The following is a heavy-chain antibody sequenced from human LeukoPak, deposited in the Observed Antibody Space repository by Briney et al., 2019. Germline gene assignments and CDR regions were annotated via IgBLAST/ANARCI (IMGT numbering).Heavy chain of an antibody. CDR3: ARSRRGSSWNYYYYGMDV. D-gene: IGHD6-13*01. Sequence: SETLSLTCAVSGGSISSSNWWSWVRHPPGKGLEWIGEIYNSGSTNYNPSLKSRVTISVDKSKNQFSLKLSSVTAADTAVYYCARSRRGSSWNYYYYGMDVWGQGTTVTVSS. V-gene: IGHV4-4*02. CDR2: IYNSGST. J-gene: IGHJ6*02. CDR1: GGSISSSNW.